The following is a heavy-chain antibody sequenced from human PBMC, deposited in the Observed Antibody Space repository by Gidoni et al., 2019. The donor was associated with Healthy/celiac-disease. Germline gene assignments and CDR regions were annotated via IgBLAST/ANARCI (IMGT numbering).Heavy chain of an antibody. Sequence: EVQLVESGGGLVKPGGSLRLSCAASGFTFSSYSMNWVRQAPGKGLEWVSSISSSSSYIYYADSVKGRFTISRDNAKNSLYLQMNSLRAEDTAVYYCAREREWVAVAAFYYYYYMDVWGKGTTVTVSS. CDR2: ISSSSSYI. V-gene: IGHV3-21*06. CDR1: GFTFSSYS. D-gene: IGHD2-15*01. J-gene: IGHJ6*03. CDR3: AREREWVAVAAFYYYYYMDV.